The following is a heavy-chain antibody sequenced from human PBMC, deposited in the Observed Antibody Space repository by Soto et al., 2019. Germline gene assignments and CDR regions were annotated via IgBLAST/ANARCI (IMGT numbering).Heavy chain of an antibody. CDR1: GFTFSSYE. D-gene: IGHD6-19*01. CDR2: ISSTGSTI. J-gene: IGHJ4*02. V-gene: IGHV3-48*03. CDR3: AIWAGRAIAVAGTRVFDY. Sequence: GGSLRLSCAASGFTFSSYEMNWVRQAPGKGLEWVSYISSTGSTIYYADSVKGRFTISRENDKNSLYLQMNSLRAEDTAVYYCAIWAGRAIAVAGTRVFDYWGQGTLVTVSS.